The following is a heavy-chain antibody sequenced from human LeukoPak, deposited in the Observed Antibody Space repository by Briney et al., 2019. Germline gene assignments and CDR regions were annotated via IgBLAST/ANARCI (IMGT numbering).Heavy chain of an antibody. Sequence: ASVEVSCKASGYTFNTYGITWVRHDPGQGVEWMGWIGTYNGLTNYAQKIQHRITMTTDTPTSTAYMELRSLRSDHTAVYYCARERLRFLEWSTLYFDYWGQGPLLTVSS. CDR2: IGTYNGLT. V-gene: IGHV1-18*01. J-gene: IGHJ4*02. D-gene: IGHD3-3*01. CDR3: ARERLRFLEWSTLYFDY. CDR1: GYTFNTYG.